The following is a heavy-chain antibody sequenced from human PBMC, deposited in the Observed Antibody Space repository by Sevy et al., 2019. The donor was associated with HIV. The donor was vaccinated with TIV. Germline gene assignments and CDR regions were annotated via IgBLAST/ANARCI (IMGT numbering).Heavy chain of an antibody. CDR2: ISGSGGST. J-gene: IGHJ4*02. V-gene: IGHV3-23*01. D-gene: IGHD3-22*01. CDR1: GFTFSSYS. Sequence: GGSLRLSCAASGFTFSSYSMSWVRQAPGKGLEWVSAISGSGGSTYYADSVKGRFTISRDNSKNTLYLQMNSLRAEVTAVYYCAKARTAKSGYENWGQGTLVTVSS. CDR3: AKARTAKSGYEN.